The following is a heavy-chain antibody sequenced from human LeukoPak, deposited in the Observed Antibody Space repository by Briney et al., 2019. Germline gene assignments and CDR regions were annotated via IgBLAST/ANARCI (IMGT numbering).Heavy chain of an antibody. CDR1: GYAFPHYG. J-gene: IGHJ4*02. CDR2: INAGNGDDT. D-gene: IGHD3-22*01. Sequence: KVSCKASGYAFPHYGVQWVRQAPGQTLEWMGWINAGNGDDTKYSQKFQARLTMTTDTSATTVYMELNSLRSEDTAVYYCARPRSPYYDSSGYYQTGWAYWGQGTLVTVSS. CDR3: ARPRSPYYDSSGYYQTGWAY. V-gene: IGHV1-3*01.